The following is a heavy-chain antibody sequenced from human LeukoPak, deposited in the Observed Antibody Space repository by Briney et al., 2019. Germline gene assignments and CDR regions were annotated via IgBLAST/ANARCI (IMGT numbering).Heavy chain of an antibody. J-gene: IGHJ4*02. V-gene: IGHV5-51*01. D-gene: IGHD6-19*01. CDR3: ARHRFYSNGWSPFDY. CDR1: GYSFNTNW. CDR2: IYPYDSDT. Sequence: GESLKISCKGSGYSFNTNWIGWVRHMPGKGLEWMGIIYPYDSDTRYSPSFQGQVTISAAKSLSTAYLQWSSLKASDTAMYYCARHRFYSNGWSPFDYWGQGTLVTVSP.